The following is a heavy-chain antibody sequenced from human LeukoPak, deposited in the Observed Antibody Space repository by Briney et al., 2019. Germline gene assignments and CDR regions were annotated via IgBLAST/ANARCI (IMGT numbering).Heavy chain of an antibody. D-gene: IGHD5-24*01. CDR1: GFSISSFP. J-gene: IGHJ4*02. Sequence: GGSLRLSCADSGFSISSFPFNWVRQAPGKGLEWIAHIRRESEFISYADSVKGRFTISRDNGKKTLYLQMSSLRDEDTAVYYCARRIQGMAPYYFDYWGQGTLVTVSS. V-gene: IGHV3-48*02. CDR2: IRRESEFI. CDR3: ARRIQGMAPYYFDY.